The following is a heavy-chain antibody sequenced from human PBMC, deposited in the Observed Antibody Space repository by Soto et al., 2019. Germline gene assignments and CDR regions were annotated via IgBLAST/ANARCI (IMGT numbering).Heavy chain of an antibody. CDR2: INPSGGST. J-gene: IGHJ4*02. CDR3: ARETPGYCSGGSCFDY. CDR1: GYTFTSYY. D-gene: IGHD2-15*01. Sequence: QVQLVQSGAEVKKPGASVKVSGKASGYTFTSYYMHWVRQAPGQGLEWMGIINPSGGSTSYGQKFPGRVTMTRDTSTSTVYMELSSLRSEDTAVYYCARETPGYCSGGSCFDYWGQGTLVTVSS. V-gene: IGHV1-46*03.